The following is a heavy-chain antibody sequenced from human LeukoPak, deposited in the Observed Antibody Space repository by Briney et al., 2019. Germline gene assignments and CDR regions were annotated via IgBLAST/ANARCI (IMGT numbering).Heavy chain of an antibody. CDR3: ARVGIAAAGTGY. V-gene: IGHV3-66*01. D-gene: IGHD6-13*01. CDR1: GFTVSSNY. Sequence: GGSLRLSCAASGFTVSSNYMSWVRQTPGKGLEWVSVIYSGGSTYYADSVKGRFTISRDNSKNTLYLQMNSLRAEDTAVYYCARVGIAAAGTGYWGQGTLVTVSS. J-gene: IGHJ4*02. CDR2: IYSGGST.